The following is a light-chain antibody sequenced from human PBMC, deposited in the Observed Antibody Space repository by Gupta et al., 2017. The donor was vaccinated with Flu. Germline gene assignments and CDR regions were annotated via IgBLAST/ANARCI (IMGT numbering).Light chain of an antibody. CDR2: AAS. V-gene: IGKV1D-8*01. J-gene: IGKJ2*01. Sequence: VIRMTTSPALLSASTGDRVTISCRMSQSISSYLAWYQQKPGKAPGLLIYAASTLHSGVPARFSGSGSGTDFTLTISCLEPEDFATYYCQQCCNWSHTFGQGTKVEIK. CDR3: QQCCNWSHT. CDR1: QSISSY.